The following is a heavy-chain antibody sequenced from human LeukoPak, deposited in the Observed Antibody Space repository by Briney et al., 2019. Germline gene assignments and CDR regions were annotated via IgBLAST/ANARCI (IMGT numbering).Heavy chain of an antibody. D-gene: IGHD5-24*01. Sequence: PSETLSLTCTVSGGSISSGGYYWSWIRQPPGKGLEWIGYIYHSGSTYYNPSLKSRVTISVDRSKNQFSLKLSSVTAADTAVYYCARARDGYKYNYWGQGTLVTVSS. CDR3: ARARDGYKYNY. CDR2: IYHSGST. J-gene: IGHJ4*02. CDR1: GGSISSGGYY. V-gene: IGHV4-30-2*01.